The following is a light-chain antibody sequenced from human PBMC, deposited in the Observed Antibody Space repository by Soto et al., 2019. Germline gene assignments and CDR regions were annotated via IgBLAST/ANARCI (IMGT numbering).Light chain of an antibody. CDR1: QSVGSY. CDR2: DAS. V-gene: IGKV3-11*01. Sequence: EIVLTQSPATLSLSPGERATLSCRASQSVGSYLAWYQQKPGQAPRLLIYDASARATGIPARFSGSGSVTDFTLTISSLEPEDFAVYYCQQRSNLMYTFGQGTKLEIK. J-gene: IGKJ2*01. CDR3: QQRSNLMYT.